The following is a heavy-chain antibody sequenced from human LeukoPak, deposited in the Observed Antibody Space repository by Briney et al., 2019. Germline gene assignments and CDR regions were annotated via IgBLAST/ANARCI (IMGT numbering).Heavy chain of an antibody. CDR2: IYYSGST. D-gene: IGHD3-22*01. J-gene: IGHJ4*02. Sequence: SETLSLTCTVSGGSISSGDYYWSWIRQPPGKGLEWIGYIYYSGSTYYNPSLKSRVTISVDTSKNQFSLKLSSVTAADTAVYYCARVGHDSSGYLTIDYWGQGTLVTVSS. CDR1: GGSISSGDYY. CDR3: ARVGHDSSGYLTIDY. V-gene: IGHV4-30-4*01.